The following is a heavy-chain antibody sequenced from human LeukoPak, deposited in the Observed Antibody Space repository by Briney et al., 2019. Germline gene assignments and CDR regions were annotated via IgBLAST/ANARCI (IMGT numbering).Heavy chain of an antibody. CDR1: GLTFSSYE. CDR3: IPPAAELRRTISTEYFQH. Sequence: PGGSLRLSCAAAGLTFSSYEMYWVRQAPGKGLEWVSYISGSGETIYYADSVKGRFTISRDNANKSLYLHMSSLRVDDTAIYYCIPPAAELRRTISTEYFQHWGQGALVTVSS. V-gene: IGHV3-48*03. J-gene: IGHJ1*01. CDR2: ISGSGETI. D-gene: IGHD6-13*01.